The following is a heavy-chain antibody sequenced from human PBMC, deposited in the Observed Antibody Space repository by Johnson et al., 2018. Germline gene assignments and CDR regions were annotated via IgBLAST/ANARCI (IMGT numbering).Heavy chain of an antibody. J-gene: IGHJ6*03. Sequence: QVQLVQAGGGLVKPGVSLRLSCAASGFTFSDYYMSWIRQAPGQGLEWVSYISRSGSTIYYADSVKGRFTISRDNAKNSLYLQMNSRRAEETAVYYCARDSPPYYMDVWGKGTTVTVSS. V-gene: IGHV3-11*04. CDR3: ARDSPPYYMDV. CDR2: ISRSGSTI. CDR1: GFTFSDYY.